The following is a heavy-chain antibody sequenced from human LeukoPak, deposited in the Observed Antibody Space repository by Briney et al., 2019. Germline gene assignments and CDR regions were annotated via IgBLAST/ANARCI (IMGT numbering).Heavy chain of an antibody. D-gene: IGHD3-10*01. Sequence: SETLSLTCTVSGGSISSYYWSWIRQPPGKGLEWIGYIYYSGSTNYNPSLKSRVTISVDTSKNQFSLKLSSVTAADTAVYNCARLEEGYGSGRRENYYYYMDVWGKGTTVTISS. CDR1: GGSISSYY. J-gene: IGHJ6*03. CDR2: IYYSGST. CDR3: ARLEEGYGSGRRENYYYYMDV. V-gene: IGHV4-59*01.